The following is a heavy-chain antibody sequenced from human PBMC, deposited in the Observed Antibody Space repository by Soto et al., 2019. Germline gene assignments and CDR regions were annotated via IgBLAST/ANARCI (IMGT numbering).Heavy chain of an antibody. V-gene: IGHV1-18*01. CDR1: GYTLSSYG. CDR3: ARVKTSGYHNWFDP. J-gene: IGHJ5*02. D-gene: IGHD3-22*01. CDR2: ISAYNGNT. Sequence: GGSVKVSCQASGYTLSSYGFSWVGQAPGQGLEWMGWISAYNGNTNYAQKLQGRVTMTTDTSTSTAYMELRSLRSDDTAVYYCARVKTSGYHNWFDPWGQGTLVTVSS.